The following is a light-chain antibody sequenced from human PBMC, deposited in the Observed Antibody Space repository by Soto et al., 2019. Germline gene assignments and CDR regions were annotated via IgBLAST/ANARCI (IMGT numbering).Light chain of an antibody. CDR3: QQYENLPS. CDR2: DAS. J-gene: IGKJ4*01. Sequence: DIQLTQSPSSLSASVGDRVTIAFQASQDISNYLNWHQQKPGKAPKALIHDASNLATGVPSRFSGSGSGTDFTFTINSLQPEDIGTYYCQQYENLPSFGGGTKVDIK. V-gene: IGKV1-33*01. CDR1: QDISNY.